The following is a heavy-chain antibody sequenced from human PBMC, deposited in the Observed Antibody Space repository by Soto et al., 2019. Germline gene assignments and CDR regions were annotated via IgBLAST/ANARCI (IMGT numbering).Heavy chain of an antibody. D-gene: IGHD3-10*01. J-gene: IGHJ6*02. CDR3: TSGSSLGDYYYGMDV. V-gene: IGHV3-74*01. CDR2: INSDGSST. CDR1: GFTFRNYW. Sequence: EVQLVESGGGLVQPGGSLRLSCAVSGFTFRNYWMHWVRQGPGKGLVWVSRINSDGSSTSYADSVKGRFTISRDNAKNTLYLQMNSLRAEDTAVYYCTSGSSLGDYYYGMDVWGQGTTVTVSS.